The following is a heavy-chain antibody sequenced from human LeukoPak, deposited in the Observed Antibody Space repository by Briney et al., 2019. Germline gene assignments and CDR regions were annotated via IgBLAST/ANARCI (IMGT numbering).Heavy chain of an antibody. CDR1: GYSISSGYY. V-gene: IGHV4-38-2*01. D-gene: IGHD3-22*01. Sequence: SETLSLTCVVSGYSISSGYYWDWIRQTPGTGLEWIGTIYHNGNTYSNPSLKSRVTISLDTSKNQFSLKLTSVTAADTAVYYCARTRRSSGYFPFDSWGQGTLVTVSS. CDR2: IYHNGNT. J-gene: IGHJ5*01. CDR3: ARTRRSSGYFPFDS.